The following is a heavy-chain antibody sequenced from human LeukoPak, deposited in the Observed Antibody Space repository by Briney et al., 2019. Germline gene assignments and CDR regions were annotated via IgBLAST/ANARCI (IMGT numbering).Heavy chain of an antibody. CDR3: ACLRSEGELHSVFDY. CDR1: GGFISSGSYF. D-gene: IGHD1-7*01. CDR2: IYTSGST. V-gene: IGHV4-61*02. Sequence: PSETLSLTCTVSGGFISSGSYFWSWIRQPAGKGLEWIGRIYTSGSTNYNPSLKSRVTISVDTSKNQFSLKLSSVTAADTAVYYCACLRSEGELHSVFDYWGQGTLVTVSS. J-gene: IGHJ4*02.